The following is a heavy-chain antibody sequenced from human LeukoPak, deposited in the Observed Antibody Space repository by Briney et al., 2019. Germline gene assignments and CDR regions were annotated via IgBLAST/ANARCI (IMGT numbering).Heavy chain of an antibody. CDR3: AKDSATYYYDSSGLQS. J-gene: IGHJ5*02. Sequence: GGSLRLSCAASGFTFGDYSMHWVRQAPGKGLGWVSLISWDGGNREYADSVKGRFTISRDNSKNTLYLQMNSLRAEDTAVYYCAKDSATYYYDSSGLQSWGQGTLVTVSS. V-gene: IGHV3-43*01. CDR1: GFTFGDYS. D-gene: IGHD3-22*01. CDR2: ISWDGGNR.